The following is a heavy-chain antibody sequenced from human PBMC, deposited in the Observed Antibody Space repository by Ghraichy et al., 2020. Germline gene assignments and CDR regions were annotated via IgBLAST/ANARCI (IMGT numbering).Heavy chain of an antibody. Sequence: GGSLRLSCEASGFTFNSHSMNWVRQAPGKGLEWVSYISSSSSTIHYADSVKGRFTISRDNAKNSLYLQMNSLRDEDTAVYYCARSGYSSSLNHFDYWGQGTLVTVSS. V-gene: IGHV3-48*02. CDR1: GFTFNSHS. J-gene: IGHJ4*02. D-gene: IGHD6-13*01. CDR2: ISSSSSTI. CDR3: ARSGYSSSLNHFDY.